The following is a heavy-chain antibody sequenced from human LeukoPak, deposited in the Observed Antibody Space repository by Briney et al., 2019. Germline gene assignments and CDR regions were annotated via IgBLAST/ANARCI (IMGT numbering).Heavy chain of an antibody. CDR3: ARGRKINYDFWSGPPSFMDV. CDR1: GGTFSSYT. CDR2: INPNSGGT. V-gene: IGHV1-2*06. D-gene: IGHD3-3*01. J-gene: IGHJ6*03. Sequence: ASVKVSCKASGGTFSSYTISWVRQAPGQGLEWMGRINPNSGGTNYAQKFQGRVTMTRDTSISTAYMELSRLRSDDTAVYYCARGRKINYDFWSGPPSFMDVWGKGATVTVSS.